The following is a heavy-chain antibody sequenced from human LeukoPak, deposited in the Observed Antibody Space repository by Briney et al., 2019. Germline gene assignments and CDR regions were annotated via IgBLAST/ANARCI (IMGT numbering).Heavy chain of an antibody. V-gene: IGHV1-8*03. J-gene: IGHJ6*03. CDR2: MNPNRGNT. CDR1: GYTFTSYE. CDR3: ARLGCSSTSCYTDLQSYYYMDV. Sequence: GASVKVSCKASGYTFTSYEINWVRQATGQGLEWMGWMNPNRGNTGYAQKFQGRVTITRNTSISTAYMELSSLRSEDTAVYYCARLGCSSTSCYTDLQSYYYMDVWGKGTTVTVSS. D-gene: IGHD2-2*02.